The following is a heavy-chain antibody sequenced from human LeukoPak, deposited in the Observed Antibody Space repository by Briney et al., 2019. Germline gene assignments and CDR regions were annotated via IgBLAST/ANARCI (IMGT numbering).Heavy chain of an antibody. Sequence: GGSLRLSCAASGFTLNNAWMNWVRQAPGKGLEWVGRIKSKTDGGTTDYAAPVKGRFTISRDDSKNTLYLQMNSLRAEDTAVYYCAPLGGSSGWRFDYWGQGTLVTVSS. D-gene: IGHD6-19*01. V-gene: IGHV3-15*01. CDR1: GFTLNNAW. CDR3: APLGGSSGWRFDY. CDR2: IKSKTDGGTT. J-gene: IGHJ4*02.